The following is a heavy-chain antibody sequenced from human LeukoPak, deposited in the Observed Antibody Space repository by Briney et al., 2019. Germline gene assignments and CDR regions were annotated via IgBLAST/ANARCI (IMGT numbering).Heavy chain of an antibody. CDR1: GGSFSGYY. V-gene: IGHV4-34*01. D-gene: IGHD6-13*01. CDR3: ASRYSSSWYWFDP. CDR2: INHSGST. J-gene: IGHJ5*02. Sequence: SETLSLTCAVYGGSFSGYYWSWIRQPPGKGLEWIGEINHSGSTSYNPSLKSRVTISVDTSKNQFSLKLSSVTAADTAVYYCASRYSSSWYWFDPWGQGTLVTVSS.